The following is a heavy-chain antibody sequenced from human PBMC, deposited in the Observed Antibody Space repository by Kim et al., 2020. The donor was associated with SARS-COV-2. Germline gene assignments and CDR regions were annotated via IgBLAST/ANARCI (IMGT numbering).Heavy chain of an antibody. Sequence: ASVKVSCKASGYTFTTYHIHWVRQAPGQGLEWMGIINPNGGNTNYAQKFRGRLTITGDTSTKTVYMELSSLRSDDTAVYYCARRIAYCGGDCYSLGYWG. CDR3: ARRIAYCGGDCYSLGY. J-gene: IGHJ4*01. CDR1: GYTFTTYH. V-gene: IGHV1-46*01. D-gene: IGHD2-21*02. CDR2: INPNGGNT.